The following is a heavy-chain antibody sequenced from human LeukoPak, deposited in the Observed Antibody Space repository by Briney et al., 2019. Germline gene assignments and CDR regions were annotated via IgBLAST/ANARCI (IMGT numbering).Heavy chain of an antibody. CDR3: ARFSIETAEIDY. CDR2: MYYSGST. V-gene: IGHV4-39*07. J-gene: IGHJ4*02. Sequence: SETLSLTCTVSGGSISSRTYYWGWIRQPPGKGLEWIASMYYSGSTYYNPSLKSRVTISIDTSKNHFSLKLTSLTAADTAVFYCARFSIETAEIDYWGQGALVTVSS. CDR1: GGSISSRTYY. D-gene: IGHD6-13*01.